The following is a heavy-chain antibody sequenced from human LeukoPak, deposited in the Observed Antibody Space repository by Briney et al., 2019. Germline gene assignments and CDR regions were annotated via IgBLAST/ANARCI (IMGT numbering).Heavy chain of an antibody. V-gene: IGHV3-53*01. D-gene: IGHD6-6*01. CDR3: ARGTRYYFDY. J-gene: IGHJ4*02. CDR1: GFTVSSNY. Sequence: GGSLRLSCAASGFTVSSNYMSWVRQAPGKGLEWVSVIYSGGSTYYADSVKGRFTISRDNSMNTLYLQMNSLRADDTAVYYCARGTRYYFDYWGQGALVTVSS. CDR2: IYSGGST.